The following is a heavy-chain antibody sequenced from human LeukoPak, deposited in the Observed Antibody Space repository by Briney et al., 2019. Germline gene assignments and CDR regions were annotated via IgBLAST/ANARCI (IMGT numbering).Heavy chain of an antibody. CDR1: GGSISSYY. CDR3: ARAAMVRGETPIYYGMDV. J-gene: IGHJ6*02. Sequence: SETLSLTCTVSGGSISSYYWSWIRQPPGKGLEWIGYIYYSGSTNYNPSLKSRVTISVDTSKNPFSLKLSSVTAADTAVYYCARAAMVRGETPIYYGMDVWGQGTTVTVSS. CDR2: IYYSGST. V-gene: IGHV4-59*01. D-gene: IGHD3-10*01.